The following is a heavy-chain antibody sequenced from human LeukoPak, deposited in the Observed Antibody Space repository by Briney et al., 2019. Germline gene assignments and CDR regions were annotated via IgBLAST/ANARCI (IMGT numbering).Heavy chain of an antibody. Sequence: PGGSLRLSCAASGFTFSAYTMNWVRQAPGQGLGWGSSISSSSSYIYYADSVKGRFTISTDNAKNSLYLQMNSLRAEDTAVYYCAGTDGPGGVWGQGTTVTVSS. J-gene: IGHJ6*02. CDR2: ISSSSSYI. CDR1: GFTFSAYT. V-gene: IGHV3-21*01. D-gene: IGHD3-10*01. CDR3: AGTDGPGGV.